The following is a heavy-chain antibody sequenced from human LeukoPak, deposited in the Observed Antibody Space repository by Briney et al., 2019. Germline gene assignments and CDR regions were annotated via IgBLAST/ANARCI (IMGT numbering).Heavy chain of an antibody. CDR3: ASRMGSSPNAFDI. J-gene: IGHJ3*02. D-gene: IGHD6-13*01. V-gene: IGHV3-53*05. CDR1: GFTVSSNY. Sequence: GSLRLSCAASGFTVSSNYMSWVRQAPGKGLEWVSLIYSGGSTYYADSVKGRFTISRDNSKNTLYLQMNSLRAEDTAVYYCASRMGSSPNAFDIWGQGTMVTVSS. CDR2: IYSGGST.